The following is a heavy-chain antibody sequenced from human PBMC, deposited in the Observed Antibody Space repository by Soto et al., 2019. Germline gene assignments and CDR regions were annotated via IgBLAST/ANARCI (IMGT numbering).Heavy chain of an antibody. CDR1: GGSISSSSYY. D-gene: IGHD3-3*01. V-gene: IGHV4-39*01. Sequence: QLQLQESGPGLVKPSETLSLTCTVSGGSISSSSYYWGWIRQPPGKGLEWIGSIYYSGSTYYNPSLKSRVTISVDTSKNQFSLKLSSVTAADTAVYYCASLANGGGSGYDFWSGYSNYYMDVWGKGTTVTVSS. CDR3: ASLANGGGSGYDFWSGYSNYYMDV. CDR2: IYYSGST. J-gene: IGHJ6*03.